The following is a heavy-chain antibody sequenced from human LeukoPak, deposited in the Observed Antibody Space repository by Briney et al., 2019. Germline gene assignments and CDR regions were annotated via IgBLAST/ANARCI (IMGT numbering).Heavy chain of an antibody. Sequence: SGGSLRLSCAASGITLSHYGMHWVRQAPGRGLEWVAAISYGGIEKFYADSVKGQFTISRDDSKNTVSLQMNSLRPEDTAVYYCATNTAPVGFYFGYWGQGTLVTVSS. CDR2: ISYGGIEK. V-gene: IGHV3-30*03. J-gene: IGHJ4*02. CDR1: GITLSHYG. D-gene: IGHD5-18*01. CDR3: ATNTAPVGFYFGY.